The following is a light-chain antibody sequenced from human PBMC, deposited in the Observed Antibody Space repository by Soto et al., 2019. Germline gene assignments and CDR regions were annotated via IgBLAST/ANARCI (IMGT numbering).Light chain of an antibody. CDR1: RSIASSY. J-gene: IGKJ3*01. Sequence: ELVLTQSPGTLSLSPGERATLSCRASRSIASSYLAWYQQRPGQAPRLLVSGTSTRATGIPDRFSGSGSGTDFTLTISRLEPEDFAVYYCQHYGTSPFTFGPGTKVHI. CDR3: QHYGTSPFT. V-gene: IGKV3-20*01. CDR2: GTS.